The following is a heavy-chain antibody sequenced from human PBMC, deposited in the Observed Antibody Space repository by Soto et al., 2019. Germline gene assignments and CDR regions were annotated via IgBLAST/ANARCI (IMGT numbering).Heavy chain of an antibody. CDR3: AMASDYGDYLTPFDY. J-gene: IGHJ4*02. CDR1: GGSISSGDYY. CDR2: IYYSGST. D-gene: IGHD4-17*01. Sequence: QVQLQESGPGLVKPSQTLSLTCTVSGGSISSGDYYWSWIRQPPGKGLEWIGYIYYSGSTYYNPSLKSRVTISVDPSKNQFSLKLSSVTAADTAVYYCAMASDYGDYLTPFDYWGQGTLVTVSS. V-gene: IGHV4-30-4*01.